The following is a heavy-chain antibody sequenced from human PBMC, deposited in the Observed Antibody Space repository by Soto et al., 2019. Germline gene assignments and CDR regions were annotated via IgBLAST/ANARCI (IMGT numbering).Heavy chain of an antibody. V-gene: IGHV1-58*01. CDR2: IVVGSGNT. J-gene: IGHJ6*02. D-gene: IGHD6-19*01. CDR1: GFTFTSSA. Sequence: SVKVSCKASGFTFTSSAVQWVRQARGQRLEWIGWIVVGSGNTNYAQKFQERVTITRDMSTSTAYMELSSLRSEDTAVYYCAADGWLGMKYYYYGMVVWGQGTTVTISS. CDR3: AADGWLGMKYYYYGMVV.